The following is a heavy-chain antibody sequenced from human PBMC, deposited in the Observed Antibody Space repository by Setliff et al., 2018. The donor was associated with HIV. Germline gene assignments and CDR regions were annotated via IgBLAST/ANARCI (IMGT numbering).Heavy chain of an antibody. CDR2: IYYSGGT. CDR1: GVSISSGGYY. CDR3: ARVPTNPDFYYYYMDV. V-gene: IGHV4-31*03. J-gene: IGHJ6*03. Sequence: SETLSLTCTVSGVSISSGGYYWSWIRQHPGKGLEWIGYIYYSGGTNYNPSLKSRVTISVDTSKNQFSLRLSSVTAADTAVYYCARVPTNPDFYYYYMDVWGKGTTVTVSS.